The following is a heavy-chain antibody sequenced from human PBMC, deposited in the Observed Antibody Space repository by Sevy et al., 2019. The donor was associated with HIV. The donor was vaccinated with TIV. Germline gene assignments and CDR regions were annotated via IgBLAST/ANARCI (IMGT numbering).Heavy chain of an antibody. D-gene: IGHD2-21*02. V-gene: IGHV1-18*04. CDR1: GYTFTSYG. CDR2: ISAYNGNT. CDR3: ARVSMVTSRGPFDP. Sequence: ASVKVSCKASGYTFTSYGISWVRQAPGQGLEWMGWISAYNGNTNYAQKLQGRVTMTTDTSMSTAYMELRSLRSDDTAVYYCARVSMVTSRGPFDPWGQGTLVTVSS. J-gene: IGHJ5*02.